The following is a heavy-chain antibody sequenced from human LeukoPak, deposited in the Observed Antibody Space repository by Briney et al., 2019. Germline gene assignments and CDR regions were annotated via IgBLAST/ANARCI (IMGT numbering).Heavy chain of an antibody. D-gene: IGHD3-3*01. J-gene: IGHJ4*02. CDR3: AREDEWQENDY. CDR2: IYTSGST. Sequence: PSETLTLTCNVSGGSSTRSRYHWSWIRQPAGKGLEWIGRIYTSGSTSYNPSLKSRVTISLDTSNNQFSLKVTSVTAADTAVYYCAREDEWQENDYWGQGTLVLVSS. CDR1: GGSSTRSRYH. V-gene: IGHV4-61*02.